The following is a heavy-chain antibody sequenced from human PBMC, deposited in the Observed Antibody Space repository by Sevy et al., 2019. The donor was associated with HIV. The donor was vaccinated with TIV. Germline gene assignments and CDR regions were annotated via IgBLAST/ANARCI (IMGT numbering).Heavy chain of an antibody. CDR3: ARGVGLDC. CDR2: IRPDGSDK. J-gene: IGHJ4*02. CDR1: GFTFSPYW. Sequence: GGSLRLFCAASGFTFSPYWMTWVHQAPGKGLEWVANIRPDGSDKYYVDSVKGRFTISRDNAKNSLYLQMNSLRADDTAMYYCARGVGLDCWGQGALVTVSS. D-gene: IGHD1-26*01. V-gene: IGHV3-7*01.